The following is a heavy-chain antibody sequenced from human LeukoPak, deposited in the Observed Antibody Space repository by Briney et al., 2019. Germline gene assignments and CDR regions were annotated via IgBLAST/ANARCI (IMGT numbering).Heavy chain of an antibody. J-gene: IGHJ3*02. CDR3: ARTYDPGAFDI. CDR1: GYTFTGYY. CDR2: INPNSGGT. D-gene: IGHD3-16*01. Sequence: ASVKVSCKASGYTFTGYYMHWVRQAPGQGLEWMGRINPNSGGTNYAQKFQSRVTMTRDTSISTAYMELSRLRSDDTAVYYCARTYDPGAFDIWGQGTMVTVSS. V-gene: IGHV1-2*06.